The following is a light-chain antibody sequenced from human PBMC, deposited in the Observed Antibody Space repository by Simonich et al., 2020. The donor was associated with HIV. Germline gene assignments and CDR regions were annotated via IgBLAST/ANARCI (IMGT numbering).Light chain of an antibody. CDR1: QSVSSN. CDR2: DAS. CDR3: QQYNNRPLT. V-gene: IGKV3-15*01. J-gene: IGKJ4*01. Sequence: EIVMTQSPATLSVSPGERATPSRRASQSVSSNLAWYQQKPGQTPRLLIFDASTRATGGPAKFSGSGSGTEFTLTISSIQSEDFAVYYCQQYNNRPLTFGGGTKVEIK.